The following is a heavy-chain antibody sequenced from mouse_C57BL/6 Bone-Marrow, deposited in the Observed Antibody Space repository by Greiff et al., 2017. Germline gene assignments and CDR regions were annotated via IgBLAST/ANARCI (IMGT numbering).Heavy chain of an antibody. CDR1: GYTFTSYW. V-gene: IGHV1-52*01. CDR3: ARSPASWMDY. CDR2: IDPSDSET. J-gene: IGHJ4*01. Sequence: QVQLQQPGAELVRPGSSVKLSCKASGYTFTSYWMHWVKQRPIQGLEWIGNIDPSDSETHYNQKFKDKATLTVDKSSSTAYMQLSSLTSEDSAVYCCARSPASWMDYWGRGTSVTVSS. D-gene: IGHD6-1*01.